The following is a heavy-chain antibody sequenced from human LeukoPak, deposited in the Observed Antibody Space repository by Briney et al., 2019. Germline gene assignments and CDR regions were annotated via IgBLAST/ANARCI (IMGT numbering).Heavy chain of an antibody. Sequence: GGSLGLSCAASGFTVSSNYMSWVRQAPGKGLEWVSLLYPNGNTHYADSVKGRFTISRDISKTTLFLQVISLRPEDTAVYYCARGFGESAFDIWGQGTMVTVSS. CDR2: LYPNGNT. D-gene: IGHD3-10*01. J-gene: IGHJ3*02. V-gene: IGHV3-66*03. CDR1: GFTVSSNY. CDR3: ARGFGESAFDI.